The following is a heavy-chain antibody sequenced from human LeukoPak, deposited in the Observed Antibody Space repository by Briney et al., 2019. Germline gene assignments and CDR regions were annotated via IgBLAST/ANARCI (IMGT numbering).Heavy chain of an antibody. CDR3: ARGRGYSLYLDY. D-gene: IGHD5-18*01. V-gene: IGHV3-21*04. CDR1: GFTFSSYS. J-gene: IGHJ4*02. Sequence: GGSLRLSCAASGFTFSSYSMNWVRQAPGKGLEWVSSISSSSSYIYYADSVKGRFTISRDNAKNSLYLQMNSLRAEDTAVYYCARGRGYSLYLDYWGQGTLVTVSS. CDR2: ISSSSSYI.